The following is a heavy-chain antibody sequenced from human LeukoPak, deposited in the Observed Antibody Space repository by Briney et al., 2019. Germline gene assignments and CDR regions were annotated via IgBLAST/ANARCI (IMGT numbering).Heavy chain of an antibody. CDR2: ISYDGSNR. D-gene: IGHD3-22*01. Sequence: GGSLRLSCAASGFTFSSYGMPWVRQAPGKGLGWVAVISYDGSNRYYADSVKGRFTISRDNSKNTLYLQMNSLRAEDTAVYYCAKAYRRGGYYYDSSGYYPEEYWGQGTLVNVSS. CDR3: AKAYRRGGYYYDSSGYYPEEY. CDR1: GFTFSSYG. J-gene: IGHJ4*02. V-gene: IGHV3-30*18.